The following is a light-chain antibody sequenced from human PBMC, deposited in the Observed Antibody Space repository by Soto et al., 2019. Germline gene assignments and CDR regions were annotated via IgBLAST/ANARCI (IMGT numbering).Light chain of an antibody. CDR3: QHYNNWPRT. CDR2: DAS. V-gene: IGKV3-11*01. J-gene: IGKJ5*01. Sequence: EIVLTQSPATLSLSPGERATLSCRASQSVSSYLAWYQQKPGQAPRLLIYDASNRATGIPARFSGSGSGTDFTLTISSLEPEDFAVYYCQHYNNWPRTFGQGTRLEIK. CDR1: QSVSSY.